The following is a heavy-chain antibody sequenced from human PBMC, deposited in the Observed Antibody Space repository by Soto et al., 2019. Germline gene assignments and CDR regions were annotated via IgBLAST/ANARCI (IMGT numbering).Heavy chain of an antibody. CDR2: VHYSGNT. J-gene: IGHJ5*02. CDR3: ARHDRVVAEGRWFDP. V-gene: IGHV4-38-2*02. Sequence: PSETLSLTCTVSGYSISSGYHWAWIRQPPGKGLEWLGSVHYSGNTYYNPSLKSRLTISLDKSSNQLSLNLSSVTAADTAVYYCARHDRVVAEGRWFDPWGQGTLVTVSS. D-gene: IGHD2-15*01. CDR1: GYSISSGYH.